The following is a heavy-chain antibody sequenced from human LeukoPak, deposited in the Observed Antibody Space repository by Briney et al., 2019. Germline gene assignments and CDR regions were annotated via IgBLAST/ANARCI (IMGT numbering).Heavy chain of an antibody. CDR1: GYTFTNYG. CDR3: ARDDYGSGGPWFDP. CDR2: ISGYNGNT. J-gene: IGHJ5*02. V-gene: IGHV1-18*01. Sequence: ASVKVSCKASGYTFTNYGISGVRQAPGQGLEWMGWISGYNGNTNYAQKLQGRVTMTTDTSTRTAYMELRSLRSDDTAVYYCARDDYGSGGPWFDPWGQGTLVTVSS. D-gene: IGHD3-10*01.